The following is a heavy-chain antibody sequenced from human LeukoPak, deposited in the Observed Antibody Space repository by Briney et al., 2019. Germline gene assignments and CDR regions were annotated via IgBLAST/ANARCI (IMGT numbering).Heavy chain of an antibody. CDR2: INHSGST. V-gene: IGHV4-34*01. J-gene: IGHJ6*02. CDR1: GGSFSGYY. Sequence: SETLSLTCAVYGGSFSGYYWSWIRQPPGKGLEWIGEINHSGSTNYNPSLKSRVTISVDTSKNQFSLKLSSATAADTAVYYCARGPLTAMVTMAYYYYGMDVWGQGTTVTVSS. D-gene: IGHD5-18*01. CDR3: ARGPLTAMVTMAYYYYGMDV.